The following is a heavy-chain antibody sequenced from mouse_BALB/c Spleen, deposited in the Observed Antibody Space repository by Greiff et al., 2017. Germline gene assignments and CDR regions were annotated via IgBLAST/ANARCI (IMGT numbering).Heavy chain of an antibody. J-gene: IGHJ2*01. V-gene: IGHV1-9*01. CDR1: GYTFSSYW. D-gene: IGHD1-1*01. CDR3: ARDDYYGSSYFDY. Sequence: QVQLKQSGAELMKPGASVKISCKATGYTFSSYWIEWVKQRPGHGLEWIGEILPGSGSTNYNEKFKGKATFTADTSSNTAYMQLSSLTSEDSAVYYCARDDYYGSSYFDYWGQGTTLTVSS. CDR2: ILPGSGST.